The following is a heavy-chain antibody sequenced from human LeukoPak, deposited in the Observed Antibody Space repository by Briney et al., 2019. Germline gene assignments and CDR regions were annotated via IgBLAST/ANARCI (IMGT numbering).Heavy chain of an antibody. CDR2: ISSSGSTI. CDR3: ASGITHYDFWSGLRALYYYYYMDV. V-gene: IGHV3-11*04. CDR1: GFTFSDYY. Sequence: GGSLRLSRAASGFTFSDYYMSWIRQAPGKGLEWVSYISSSGSTIYYADSVKGRFTISRDNAKNSLYLQMNSLRAEDTAVYYCASGITHYDFWSGLRALYYYYYMDVWGKGTTVTVSS. D-gene: IGHD3-3*01. J-gene: IGHJ6*03.